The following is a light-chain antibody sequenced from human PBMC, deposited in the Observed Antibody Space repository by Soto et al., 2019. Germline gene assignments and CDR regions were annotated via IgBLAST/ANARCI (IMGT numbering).Light chain of an antibody. CDR1: QSISSY. Sequence: DTQMTQSPSSLSASVGDIVTITFRASQSISSYLNWYQQKPGKAPKLLIYAASSLQSGVPSRFSGSGSGTDFTLTISSLQPEDFATYYCQQSYNTPRTFGQGTKVDNK. J-gene: IGKJ1*01. V-gene: IGKV1-39*01. CDR3: QQSYNTPRT. CDR2: AAS.